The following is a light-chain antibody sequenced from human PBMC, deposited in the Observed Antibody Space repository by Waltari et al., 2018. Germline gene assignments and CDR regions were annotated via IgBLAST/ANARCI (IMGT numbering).Light chain of an antibody. V-gene: IGLV2-14*01. CDR2: EVT. CDR3: SSYTGISTSRV. J-gene: IGLJ1*01. Sequence: QSALTQPASVSGSPGQSITISCTGTSTDVGGYNYVSWYQQHPDKAPKLMIYEVTNRPSGVSNRFAGSKSGNTASLTISGLQTEDEADDYCSSYTGISTSRVFGTGTRVTVL. CDR1: STDVGGYNY.